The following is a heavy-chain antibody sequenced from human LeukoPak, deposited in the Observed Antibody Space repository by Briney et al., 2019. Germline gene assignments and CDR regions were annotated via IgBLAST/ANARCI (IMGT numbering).Heavy chain of an antibody. CDR1: GDSISSYY. J-gene: IGHJ4*02. D-gene: IGHD6-13*01. V-gene: IGHV4-39*07. CDR3: AGGSPAAGTNYFDY. CDR2: IYYSGST. Sequence: PSETLSLTCTVSGDSISSYYWGWIRQPPGKGLEWIGSIYYSGSTYYNPSLKSRVTISVDTSKNQFSLKLSSVTAADTAVYFCAGGSPAAGTNYFDYWGQGALVTVSS.